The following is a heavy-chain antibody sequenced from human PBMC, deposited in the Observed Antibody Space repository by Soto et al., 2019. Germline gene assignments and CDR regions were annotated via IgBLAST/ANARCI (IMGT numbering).Heavy chain of an antibody. J-gene: IGHJ6*03. CDR3: ARAPPTTEYYYYYYMDV. CDR1: GGTFSSYA. D-gene: IGHD5-12*01. CDR2: IIPIFGTA. V-gene: IGHV1-69*13. Sequence: GASVKVSCKASGGTFSSYAISWVRQAPGQGLEWMGGIIPIFGTANYAQKFQGRVTITADESKNQFSLQLNSVTPEDTAVYYCARAPPTTEYYYYYYMDVWGKGTTVTVSS.